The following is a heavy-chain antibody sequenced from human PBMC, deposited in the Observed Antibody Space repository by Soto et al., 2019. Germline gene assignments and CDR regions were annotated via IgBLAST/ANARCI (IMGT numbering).Heavy chain of an antibody. CDR3: ARAAAGGTNFDGMDV. Sequence: QVQLVESGGGVVQPGRSLRLSCAASGFTFSSYAMHWFRQAPGKGLEWVAVIPYDGSSKYYADSVKGRFTISRDTSKNTLYLKMHSLRAEDTAVYYCARAAAGGTNFDGMDVWGQGTTVTVSS. CDR2: IPYDGSSK. J-gene: IGHJ6*02. V-gene: IGHV3-30-3*01. CDR1: GFTFSSYA. D-gene: IGHD6-13*01.